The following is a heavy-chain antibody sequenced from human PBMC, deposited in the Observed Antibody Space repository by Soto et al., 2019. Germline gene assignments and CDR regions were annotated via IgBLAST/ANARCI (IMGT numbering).Heavy chain of an antibody. V-gene: IGHV1-18*01. CDR3: ARDGTGITGTFYYYYGMDV. D-gene: IGHD1-20*01. Sequence: QVQLVQSGAEVKKPGASVKVSCKASGYTLTSYGISWVRQAPGQGLAWMGWISAYNGNTNYAQKLQGRVTMTTDTSTSTAYMELRSLRSDDTAVYYCARDGTGITGTFYYYYGMDVWGQGTTVTVSS. CDR2: ISAYNGNT. CDR1: GYTLTSYG. J-gene: IGHJ6*02.